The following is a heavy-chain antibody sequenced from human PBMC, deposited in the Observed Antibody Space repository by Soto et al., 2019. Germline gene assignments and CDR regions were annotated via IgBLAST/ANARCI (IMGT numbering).Heavy chain of an antibody. CDR1: GFTFSSYS. CDR2: ISSSSGTM. Sequence: EVQLVESGGGLVQPGGSLRLSCAVSGFTFSSYSMNWVRQAPGKGLEWVSYISSSSGTMYYADSVQGRFTISRDNAQNSLYLQMNSLRDEDTAVYYCARGRGHCDSSGFYLLHYLDYWGQGSLVTVSS. D-gene: IGHD3-22*01. CDR3: ARGRGHCDSSGFYLLHYLDY. V-gene: IGHV3-48*02. J-gene: IGHJ4*02.